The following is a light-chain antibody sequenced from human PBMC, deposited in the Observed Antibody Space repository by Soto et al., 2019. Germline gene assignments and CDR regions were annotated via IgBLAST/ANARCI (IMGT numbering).Light chain of an antibody. V-gene: IGLV2-23*01. Sequence: QSALTQPASVSGSPGQSITISCTGTSSDVGSYNLVSWYQQHPGKAPKLMIYEGSKRPSGVPNRFSGSKSGNTASLTISGLPAEDEADYYCCSYAGSSTSVVFGGGTKLTVL. CDR2: EGS. J-gene: IGLJ2*01. CDR1: SSDVGSYNL. CDR3: CSYAGSSTSVV.